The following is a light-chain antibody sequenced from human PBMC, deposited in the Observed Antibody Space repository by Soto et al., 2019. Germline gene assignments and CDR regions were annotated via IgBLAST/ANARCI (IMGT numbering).Light chain of an antibody. CDR1: QRVSSSY. V-gene: IGKV3-20*01. J-gene: IGKJ2*01. Sequence: EIVLTQSPGTLSLSPGERATLSCRASQRVSSSYLAWYQQKPGQAPRLLIYGASTRATRIPDRFSGSGSGTDFTLTISRLEAEDFAVYFCQRYGSSPPFTLGQGTKVEI. CDR3: QRYGSSPPFT. CDR2: GAS.